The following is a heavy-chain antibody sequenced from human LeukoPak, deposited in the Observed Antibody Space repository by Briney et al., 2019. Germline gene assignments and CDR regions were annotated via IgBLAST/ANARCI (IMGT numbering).Heavy chain of an antibody. J-gene: IGHJ4*02. CDR2: INHSGST. CDR1: GGSFSGYY. D-gene: IGHD2-2*01. V-gene: IGHV4-34*01. Sequence: SETLSLTCAVYGGSFSGYYWSWIRQPPGKGLEWIGEINHSGSTNYNPSLKSRVTISVDTSKNQFSLKLSSVTAADTAVYYCARFSPITSPDYWGQGTLVTVSS. CDR3: ARFSPITSPDY.